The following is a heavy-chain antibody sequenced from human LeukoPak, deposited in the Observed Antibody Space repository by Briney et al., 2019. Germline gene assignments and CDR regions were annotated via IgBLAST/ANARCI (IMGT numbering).Heavy chain of an antibody. D-gene: IGHD3-22*01. V-gene: IGHV4-61*02. J-gene: IGHJ4*02. CDR2: IYTSGST. Sequence: PSETLSLTCTVSGNSISSGDNYWSWIRQPAGKGLEWIGRIYTSGSTNYNPSLKSRVTISVDTSKNQFPLKLSSVTAADTAVYYCARRRLVVVRFDYWGQGTLVTVSS. CDR3: ARRRLVVVRFDY. CDR1: GNSISSGDNY.